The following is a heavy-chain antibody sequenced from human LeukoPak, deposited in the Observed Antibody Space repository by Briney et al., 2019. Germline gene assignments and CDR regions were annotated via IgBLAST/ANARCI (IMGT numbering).Heavy chain of an antibody. CDR1: GGSISSYY. CDR3: ARFTYGDYLDY. J-gene: IGHJ4*02. Sequence: SETLSLTCTVSGGSISSYYWSWIRQPPGKGLEWIGYIYYSGSTNYNPSLKSRVTISVDTSKNQFSLKLSSVTAADTAVYYCARFTYGDYLDYWGQGTLVTVSS. D-gene: IGHD4-17*01. V-gene: IGHV4-59*01. CDR2: IYYSGST.